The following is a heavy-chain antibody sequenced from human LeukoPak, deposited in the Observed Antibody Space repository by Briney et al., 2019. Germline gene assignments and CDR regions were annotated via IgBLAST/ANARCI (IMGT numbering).Heavy chain of an antibody. D-gene: IGHD2-15*01. V-gene: IGHV4-34*01. CDR1: GGSSSGYY. J-gene: IGHJ6*02. CDR3: ARLVVVTTTFKYYYYGMDV. Sequence: SETLSLTCAVYGGSSSGYYWSWIRQPPGKGLEWIGEINHSGSTSYNPSLKSRVTISVDTSKNQFSLKLSSVTAADTAVYYCARLVVVTTTFKYYYYGMDVWGQGTTVTVSS. CDR2: INHSGST.